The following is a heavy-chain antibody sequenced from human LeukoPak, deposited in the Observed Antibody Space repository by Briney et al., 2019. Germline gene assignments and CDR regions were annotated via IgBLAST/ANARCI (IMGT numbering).Heavy chain of an antibody. CDR3: ARVDYDFWSGYPKRSWFDP. CDR2: IYYSGST. V-gene: IGHV4-59*11. D-gene: IGHD3-3*01. J-gene: IGHJ5*02. CDR1: GGSIGSHY. Sequence: SETLSLTCTVSGGSIGSHYWSWIRQPPGKGLEWIGYIYYSGSTNYNPSLKSRVTISVDTSKNQFSLKLSSVTAADTAVYYCARVDYDFWSGYPKRSWFDPWGQGTLVTVSS.